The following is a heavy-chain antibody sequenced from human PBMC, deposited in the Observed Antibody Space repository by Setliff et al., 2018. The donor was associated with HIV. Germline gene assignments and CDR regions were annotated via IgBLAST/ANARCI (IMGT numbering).Heavy chain of an antibody. J-gene: IGHJ4*02. CDR3: ATSPAGEILGSRPFYFDY. D-gene: IGHD3-10*01. V-gene: IGHV4-34*01. CDR2: INHRGST. CDR1: GGSLISGGYY. Sequence: SETLSLTCSVSGGSLISGGYYWSWIRQHPGKGLEWIGEINHRGSTNYNPSFKSRVTISPDTSKNQFSLKLSSVTAADTAVYYCATSPAGEILGSRPFYFDYWGQGTLVTVSS.